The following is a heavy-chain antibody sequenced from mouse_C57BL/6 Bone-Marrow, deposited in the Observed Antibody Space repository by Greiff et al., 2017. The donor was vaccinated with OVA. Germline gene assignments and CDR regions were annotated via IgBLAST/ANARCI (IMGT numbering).Heavy chain of an antibody. CDR2: IYPGSGSP. V-gene: IGHV1-55*01. Sequence: VQLQQSGAELVKPGASVKMSCKASGYTFTSYWITWVKQRPGQGLEWIGDIYPGSGSPNYNEKFKSKATLTVDTSSSTAYMQLSSLTSEDSAVYYCARDYDYEDYAMDYWGQGTSVTVSS. J-gene: IGHJ4*01. D-gene: IGHD2-4*01. CDR1: GYTFTSYW. CDR3: ARDYDYEDYAMDY.